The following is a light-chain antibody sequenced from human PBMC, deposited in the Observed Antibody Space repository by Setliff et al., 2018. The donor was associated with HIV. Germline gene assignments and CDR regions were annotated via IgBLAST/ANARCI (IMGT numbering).Light chain of an antibody. CDR3: QQYDDLIT. V-gene: IGKV1-33*01. Sequence: DIQMTQSPSSLSASIGDRVTITCQASQDMNNYLNWYQQKPGKAPKLLIYDTTNLETGVPSRFSGRGSGTDFTFTISSLQPEDIATYYCQQYDDLITFGQGTRLEIK. CDR1: QDMNNY. CDR2: DTT. J-gene: IGKJ5*01.